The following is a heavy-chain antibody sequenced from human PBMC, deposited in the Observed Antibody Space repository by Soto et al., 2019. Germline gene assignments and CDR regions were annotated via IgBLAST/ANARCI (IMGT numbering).Heavy chain of an antibody. CDR1: GGSISSGGYY. J-gene: IGHJ4*02. CDR2: IYYSGST. Sequence: SETLSLTCTFSGGSISSGGYYWSWIRQHPGKGLEWIGYIYYSGSTYYNPSLKSRVTISVDTSKNQFSLKLSSVTAADTAVYYCAGGSAYYYDSSGQADDYWGQGTLVTVSS. CDR3: AGGSAYYYDSSGQADDY. V-gene: IGHV4-31*03. D-gene: IGHD3-22*01.